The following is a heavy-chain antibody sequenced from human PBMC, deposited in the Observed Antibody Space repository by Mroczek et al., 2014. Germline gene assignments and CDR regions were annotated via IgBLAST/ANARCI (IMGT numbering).Heavy chain of an antibody. Sequence: QVQLQESGPGLVKPSETLSLTCTVSGGSISSYYWSWIRQPPGKGLEWIGYIYYSGSTNYNPSLKSRVTISVDTSKNQFSLKLSPVTAADTAVYYCARDQFLESGGMDVWGQGTTVTVSS. CDR3: ARDQFLESGGMDV. CDR2: IYYSGST. J-gene: IGHJ6*02. V-gene: IGHV4-59*01. D-gene: IGHD3-3*01. CDR1: GGSISSYY.